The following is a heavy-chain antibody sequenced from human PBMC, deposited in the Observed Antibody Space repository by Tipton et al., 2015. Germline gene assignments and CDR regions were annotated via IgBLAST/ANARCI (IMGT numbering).Heavy chain of an antibody. J-gene: IGHJ6*02. CDR3: ARDLEHGMDV. CDR2: ISYSGTT. CDR1: GGSISNYY. D-gene: IGHD5-24*01. Sequence: TLSLTCTVSGGSISNYYWGWIRQPPGKGLEWIGYISYSGTTNYNPSLNNRVTISADTSRNQFSLRLTSVTTADTAVYYCARDLEHGMDVWGHGTTVTVSS. V-gene: IGHV4-59*01.